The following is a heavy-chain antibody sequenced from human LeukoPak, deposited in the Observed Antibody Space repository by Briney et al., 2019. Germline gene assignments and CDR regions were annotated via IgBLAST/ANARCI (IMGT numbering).Heavy chain of an antibody. CDR2: IYYSGST. J-gene: IGHJ4*02. D-gene: IGHD3-22*01. V-gene: IGHV4-59*01. Sequence: SETLSLTCTVSGGSISSYYWSWIRQPPGKGLEWIGYIYYSGSTNYNPSLKSRVTISVDTSKNQFSLKLSSVTAADTAVYYCARSESSGYYLYFDYWGQGTLVTVSS. CDR1: GGSISSYY. CDR3: ARSESSGYYLYFDY.